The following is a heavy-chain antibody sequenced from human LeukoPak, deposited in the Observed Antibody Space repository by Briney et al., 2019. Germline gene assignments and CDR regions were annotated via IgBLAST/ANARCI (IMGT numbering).Heavy chain of an antibody. J-gene: IGHJ6*03. CDR3: AKPQSPMVTFYYYMDV. CDR1: GFTFSTYG. V-gene: IGHV3-30*02. CDR2: IRYDGSNK. Sequence: QTGGSLRLSCAASGFTFSTYGMHWVRQAPGKGLEWVAFIRYDGSNKYYADSVKGRFTISRDNSKNTLYLQMNSLRAEDTAVYYCAKPQSPMVTFYYYMDVWGKGTTVTISS. D-gene: IGHD3-16*01.